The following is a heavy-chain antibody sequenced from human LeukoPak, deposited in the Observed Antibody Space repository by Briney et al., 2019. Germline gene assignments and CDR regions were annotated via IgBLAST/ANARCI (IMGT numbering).Heavy chain of an antibody. CDR1: GGTFSSYA. J-gene: IGHJ4*02. V-gene: IGHV1-18*01. D-gene: IGHD1-1*01. CDR3: ARQTGTYFDY. CDR2: ISAYNGNT. Sequence: GASVKVSCKASGGTFSSYAISWVRQAPGQGLEWMGWISAYNGNTNYAQKLQGRVTMTTDTSTSTAYMELRSLRSDDTAVYYCARQTGTYFDYWGQGTLVTVSS.